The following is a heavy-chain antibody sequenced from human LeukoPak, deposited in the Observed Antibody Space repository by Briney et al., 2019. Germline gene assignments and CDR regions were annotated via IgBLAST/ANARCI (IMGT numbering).Heavy chain of an antibody. D-gene: IGHD6-6*01. V-gene: IGHV4-34*01. J-gene: IGHJ3*02. CDR3: ARGGIAARTYDAFDI. Sequence: PSETLSLTCAVYGGSFSGYYWSWIRQPPGKGLEWIGEINHSGSTNYNPPLKSRVTISVDTSKNQFSLKLSSVTAADTAVYYCARGGIAARTYDAFDIWGQGTMVTVSS. CDR2: INHSGST. CDR1: GGSFSGYY.